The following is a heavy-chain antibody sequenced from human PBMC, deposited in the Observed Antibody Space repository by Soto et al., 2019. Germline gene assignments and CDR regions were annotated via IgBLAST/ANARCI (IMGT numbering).Heavy chain of an antibody. V-gene: IGHV4-4*07. D-gene: IGHD1-20*01. J-gene: IGHJ4*02. CDR1: GGSISSYY. CDR3: SRGGSKGNWNLPFDY. CDR2: IYTSGST. Sequence: SETLSLTCTVSGGSISSYYWSWIRQPAGKGLEWIGRIYTSGSTNYNPSLKSRVTMSVDTSKNQFSLKLSSVTAADTAVYYCSRGGSKGNWNLPFDYWGQGTLVTVFS.